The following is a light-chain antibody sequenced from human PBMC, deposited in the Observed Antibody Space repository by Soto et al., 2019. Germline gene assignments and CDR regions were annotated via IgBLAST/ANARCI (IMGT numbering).Light chain of an antibody. Sequence: DIQMTQSPSSLSASVGDRVTITCQASQDISNYLNWYQQKPGKAPKLLIYDASNLETGVPSRFSGSGSVTDFTFTISSLQPEDIGTYYCQQYDKRPLTFGGGTTVEIK. CDR1: QDISNY. V-gene: IGKV1-33*01. J-gene: IGKJ4*01. CDR2: DAS. CDR3: QQYDKRPLT.